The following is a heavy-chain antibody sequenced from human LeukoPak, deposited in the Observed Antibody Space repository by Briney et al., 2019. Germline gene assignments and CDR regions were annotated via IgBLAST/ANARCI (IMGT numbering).Heavy chain of an antibody. CDR3: ARDYPPD. CDR2: VNSDGKTT. V-gene: IGHV3-74*01. CDR1: GFTFSSYA. J-gene: IGHJ4*02. Sequence: GGSLRLSCAASGFTFSSYAMHWVRQAPGKGLVWVSRVNSDGKTTTYADSVKGRFTISRDNAQNTLYLQMYSLSAEDTAVYYCARDYPPDWGQGTLVTVSA.